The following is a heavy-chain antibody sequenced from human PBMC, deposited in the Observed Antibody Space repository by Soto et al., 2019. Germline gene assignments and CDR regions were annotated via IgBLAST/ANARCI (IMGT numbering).Heavy chain of an antibody. V-gene: IGHV1-8*02. Sequence: ASVKVSCTESGYTFTSYYMHWVRQATGQGLEWMGMMNPNGGNTGYVQKFQGRVTMTRNTSISTAYMELSSLRSEDTAVYYCARGVFSGHVWGQGTTVTVSS. CDR3: ARGVFSGHV. CDR1: GYTFTSYY. J-gene: IGHJ6*02. CDR2: MNPNGGNT.